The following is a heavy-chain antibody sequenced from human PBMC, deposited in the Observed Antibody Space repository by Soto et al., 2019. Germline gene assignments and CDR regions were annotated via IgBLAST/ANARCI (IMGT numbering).Heavy chain of an antibody. V-gene: IGHV1-18*01. CDR3: ARVGRGYCSSTSCYAGWFDP. J-gene: IGHJ5*02. Sequence: ASVKVSCKASGYTFTSYGISWVRQAPGQGLELMGWISAYNVNTNYAQKLQGRVTMTTDTSTSTAYMELRSLRSDDTAVYYCARVGRGYCSSTSCYAGWFDPWGQGTLVTVSS. D-gene: IGHD2-2*03. CDR1: GYTFTSYG. CDR2: ISAYNVNT.